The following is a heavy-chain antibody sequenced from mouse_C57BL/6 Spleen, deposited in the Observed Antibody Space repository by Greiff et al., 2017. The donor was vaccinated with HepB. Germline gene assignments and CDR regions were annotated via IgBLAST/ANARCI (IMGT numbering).Heavy chain of an antibody. CDR3: ARGGGYDGYYFDY. CDR1: GYSITSGYY. J-gene: IGHJ2*01. D-gene: IGHD2-3*01. V-gene: IGHV3-6*01. CDR2: ISYDGSN. Sequence: VQLQQSGPGLVKPSQSLSLTCSVTGYSITSGYYWNWIRQFPGNKLEWMGYISYDGSNNYNPSLKNRISITRDTSKNQFFLKLNSVTTEDTATYYCARGGGYDGYYFDYWGQGTTLTVSS.